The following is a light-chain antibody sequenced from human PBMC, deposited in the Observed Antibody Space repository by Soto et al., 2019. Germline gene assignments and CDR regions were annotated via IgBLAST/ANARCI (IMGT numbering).Light chain of an antibody. J-gene: IGKJ4*01. CDR3: QQTNSVPLT. V-gene: IGKV1-12*01. Sequence: DIQMTQSPSSVSASVGDRVTITCRASQAISNYLAWYQQKPGKAPNLLIYTASSLQSGVPSKFSGSGSGTDFTLTGSSLQPEDVATYYCQQTNSVPLTFGGGTKVEIK. CDR1: QAISNY. CDR2: TAS.